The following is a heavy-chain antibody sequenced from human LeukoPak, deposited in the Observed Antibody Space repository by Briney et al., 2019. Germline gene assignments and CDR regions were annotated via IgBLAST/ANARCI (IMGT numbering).Heavy chain of an antibody. J-gene: IGHJ6*03. Sequence: GASVKVSCKASGYTFTSYDINWVRQATGQGLEWMGWMNPNSGNTGYAQKFQGRVTMTRNTSISTAYMELSSLRSEDTAVYYCARVVVGSGYVYYYYMDVWGKGTTVTVSS. D-gene: IGHD3-3*01. V-gene: IGHV1-8*01. CDR2: MNPNSGNT. CDR3: ARVVVGSGYVYYYYMDV. CDR1: GYTFTSYD.